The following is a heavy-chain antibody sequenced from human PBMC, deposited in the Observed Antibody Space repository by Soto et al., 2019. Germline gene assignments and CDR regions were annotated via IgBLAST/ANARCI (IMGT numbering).Heavy chain of an antibody. J-gene: IGHJ5*02. CDR2: IYYSGSS. Sequence: SETLSLTCTVSGGSISSYYWSWIRQPPGKGLEWIGYIYYSGSSNYNPSLKSRVTISVDTSKNQLSLKLSSVTAADTAVYYCARFTWADYGGIFDPCGPVPLVTVSP. D-gene: IGHD4-17*01. V-gene: IGHV4-59*12. CDR1: GGSISSYY. CDR3: ARFTWADYGGIFDP.